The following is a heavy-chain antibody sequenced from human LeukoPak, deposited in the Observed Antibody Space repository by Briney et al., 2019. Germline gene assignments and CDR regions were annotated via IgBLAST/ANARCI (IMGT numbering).Heavy chain of an antibody. CDR2: ISAYNGNT. J-gene: IGHJ4*02. CDR1: GYTFTSYG. Sequence: ASVKVSCKASGYTFTSYGISWVRQAPGQGLEWMGWISAYNGNTNYAQKLQGRVTMTTDTSTSTAYMELRSLRSDDTAVYYCARDLRDSSGYYGYYFDYRGQGTLVTVSS. D-gene: IGHD3-22*01. V-gene: IGHV1-18*01. CDR3: ARDLRDSSGYYGYYFDY.